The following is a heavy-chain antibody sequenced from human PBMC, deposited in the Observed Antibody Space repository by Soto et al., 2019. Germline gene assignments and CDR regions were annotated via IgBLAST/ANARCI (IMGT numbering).Heavy chain of an antibody. J-gene: IGHJ4*02. CDR3: TKARHPDGIWIFDF. CDR1: GFTFGTYT. V-gene: IGHV3-23*01. Sequence: PGGSLRLSCAASGFTFGTYTMNWVRQAPGKGLEWVSALGGGGDTHYAESVKGRFTISRDYSKNILLLQMNSLRDEDSAIYYCTKARHPDGIWIFDFWGQGTLVTGSS. CDR2: LGGGGDT. D-gene: IGHD3-9*01.